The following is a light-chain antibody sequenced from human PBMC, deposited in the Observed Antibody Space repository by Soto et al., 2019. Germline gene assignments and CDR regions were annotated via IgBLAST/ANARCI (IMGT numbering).Light chain of an antibody. J-gene: IGLJ2*01. Sequence: QSVLTQPPSASGTPGQRVTISCSGSSSNIGSNTVNWYQQLPGTAPKILIYSNNQRPSGVPDRFSASKSGTSASLAISGLQSEDDADYYCAAWDDSLNGVVFGGGTKLTVL. CDR3: AAWDDSLNGVV. CDR2: SNN. CDR1: SSNIGSNT. V-gene: IGLV1-44*01.